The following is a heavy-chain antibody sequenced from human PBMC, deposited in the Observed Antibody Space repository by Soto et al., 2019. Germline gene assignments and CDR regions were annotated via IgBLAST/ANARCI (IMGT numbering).Heavy chain of an antibody. D-gene: IGHD2-8*01. CDR1: GGSVSNSNYY. V-gene: IGHV4-39*01. Sequence: TLCLTCTVSGGSVSNSNYYWGWIRQSQGKGLEWIGSVYYRGRSYSKSSVKSRVTISVDTSKNQFSLNLNSVTASDTAVYFCVSQRTSVLTQAYFDYWGPGALVTVSS. CDR2: VYYRGRS. CDR3: VSQRTSVLTQAYFDY. J-gene: IGHJ4*02.